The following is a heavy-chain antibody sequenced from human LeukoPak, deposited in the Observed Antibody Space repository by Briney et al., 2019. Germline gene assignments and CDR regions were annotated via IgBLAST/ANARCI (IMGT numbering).Heavy chain of an antibody. J-gene: IGHJ4*02. CDR1: GFTFGSYA. CDR2: ISGSGDTT. Sequence: PGGSLRLSCAASGFTFGSYAMKWVRQAPGKGLEWVSSISGSGDTTHYADSVRGRFTISRDNSKSSLSLQMNSLRAEDTAVYYCAKPVHDYSNAPPDYWGRGTLVTVSS. CDR3: AKPVHDYSNAPPDY. V-gene: IGHV3-23*01. D-gene: IGHD4-11*01.